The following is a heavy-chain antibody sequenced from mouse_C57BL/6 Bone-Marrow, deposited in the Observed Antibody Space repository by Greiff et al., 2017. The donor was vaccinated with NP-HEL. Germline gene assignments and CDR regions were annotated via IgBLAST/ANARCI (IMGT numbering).Heavy chain of an antibody. J-gene: IGHJ1*03. CDR3: ARSPYDYDEDWYFDV. CDR2: INPNNGGT. CDR1: GYTFTDYY. V-gene: IGHV1-26*01. D-gene: IGHD2-4*01. Sequence: EVQLQQSGPELVKPGASVKISCKASGYTFTDYYMNWVKQSHGKSLEWIGDINPNNGGTSYNQKFKGKATLTVDKSSSTAYMELRSLTSEDSAVYYCARSPYDYDEDWYFDVWGTGTTVTVSS.